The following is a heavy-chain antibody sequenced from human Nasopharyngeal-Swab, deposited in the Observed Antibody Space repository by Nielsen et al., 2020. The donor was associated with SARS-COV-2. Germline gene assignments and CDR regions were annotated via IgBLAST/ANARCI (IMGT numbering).Heavy chain of an antibody. CDR3: AKDRSLYCSSTSCSKKFDS. V-gene: IGHV3-23*01. J-gene: IGHJ4*02. CDR1: GFTFSSYA. CDR2: ISGSGGTT. Sequence: GGSLRLSCAASGFTFSSYAMSWVRQAPGKGLEWVSAISGSGGTTYYADSVKGRSTISRDNSKNTLYLQMNSLRAEDTAVYYCAKDRSLYCSSTSCSKKFDSWGQGTLVTVSS. D-gene: IGHD2-2*01.